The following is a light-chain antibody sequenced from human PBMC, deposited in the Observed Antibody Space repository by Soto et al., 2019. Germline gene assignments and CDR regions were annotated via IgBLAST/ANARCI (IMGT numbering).Light chain of an antibody. V-gene: IGLV3-21*02. CDR1: NIGSKS. Sequence: SYELTQPPSVSGAPGQTARITCGGTNIGSKSVHWYQQNPGQAPVLVVYDDSDRPSGIPERFSGSNSGNTATLTISRVEAGDEADYYCQVWDSSSDHRVFGGGTKLTVL. J-gene: IGLJ3*02. CDR3: QVWDSSSDHRV. CDR2: DDS.